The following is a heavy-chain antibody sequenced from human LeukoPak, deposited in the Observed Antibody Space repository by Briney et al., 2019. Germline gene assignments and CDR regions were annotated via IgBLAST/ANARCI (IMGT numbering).Heavy chain of an antibody. Sequence: PSETLSLTXTVSGGSISSYYWSWIRQPPGKGLEWIGYIYYSGSTNYNPSLKSRVTISVDTSKNQFSLKLSSVTAADTAVYCCARDLYDFGPLGYWGQGTLVTVSS. J-gene: IGHJ4*02. D-gene: IGHD3-3*01. CDR3: ARDLYDFGPLGY. V-gene: IGHV4-59*01. CDR1: GGSISSYY. CDR2: IYYSGST.